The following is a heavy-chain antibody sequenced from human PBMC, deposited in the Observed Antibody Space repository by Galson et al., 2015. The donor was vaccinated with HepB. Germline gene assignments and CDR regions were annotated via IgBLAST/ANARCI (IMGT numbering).Heavy chain of an antibody. J-gene: IGHJ4*02. Sequence: SLRLSCAASGFTLSDYYMSWIRQAPGKGLEWVSYISSSGNTVNYADSVKGRFTVSRDHAKNSLYLQMNSLRAEDTAVYYCARDLRGGGYEPLGYWGQGTLVTVSS. V-gene: IGHV3-11*01. CDR1: GFTLSDYY. CDR2: ISSSGNTV. CDR3: ARDLRGGGYEPLGY. D-gene: IGHD5-12*01.